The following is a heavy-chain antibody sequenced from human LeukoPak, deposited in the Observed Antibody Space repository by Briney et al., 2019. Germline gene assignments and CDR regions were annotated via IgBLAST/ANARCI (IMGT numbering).Heavy chain of an antibody. J-gene: IGHJ4*02. CDR2: IYYSGST. Sequence: SSQTLSLTCTVSGGSIGSGGYYWSWIRQHPGKDLEWIGYIYYSGSTYYNPSLKSRVTISVDTSKNQFSLKLSSVTAADTAVYYCARSYSSGYVYYWGQGTLVTVSS. CDR1: GGSIGSGGYY. CDR3: ARSYSSGYVYY. V-gene: IGHV4-31*03. D-gene: IGHD3-22*01.